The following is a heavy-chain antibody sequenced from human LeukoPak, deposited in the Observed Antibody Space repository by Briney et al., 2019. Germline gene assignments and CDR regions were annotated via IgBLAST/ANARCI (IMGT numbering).Heavy chain of an antibody. Sequence: GASVKVSCKASGYTFTSYYMHWVRQAPGQGFEWMGWINPNSGGTNYAQKFQGRVTMTRDTSISTAYMELSRLRSDDTAVYYCARGSGYSGYDPTDYWGQGTLVTVSS. CDR1: GYTFTSYY. D-gene: IGHD5-12*01. CDR3: ARGSGYSGYDPTDY. V-gene: IGHV1-2*02. J-gene: IGHJ4*02. CDR2: INPNSGGT.